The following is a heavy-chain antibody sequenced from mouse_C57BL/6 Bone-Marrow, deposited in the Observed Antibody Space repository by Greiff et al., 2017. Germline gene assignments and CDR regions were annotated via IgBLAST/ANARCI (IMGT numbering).Heavy chain of an antibody. Sequence: QVQLQQPGAELVKPGASVKLSCKASGYTFTSYWTHWVKQRPGQGLEWIGMIHPNSGSTNYNEKFKSKATLTVDKSSSTAYMQLSSLTSEDSAVYYCAREKYYYGSSPYYFDYWGQGTTLTVSS. V-gene: IGHV1-64*01. CDR3: AREKYYYGSSPYYFDY. D-gene: IGHD1-1*01. CDR1: GYTFTSYW. J-gene: IGHJ2*01. CDR2: IHPNSGST.